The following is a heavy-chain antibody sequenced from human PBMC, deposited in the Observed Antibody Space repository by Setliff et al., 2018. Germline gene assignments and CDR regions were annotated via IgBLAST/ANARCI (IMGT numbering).Heavy chain of an antibody. Sequence: GGSLRLSCAASGFTFTNYWINWVRQAPGKGLEWVANIKQDESEKHYVGSVKGRFTISRDNARNSVYLQMNSLRAEDAAVYYCATSGWYAAFDHWGQGTLVTVSS. V-gene: IGHV3-7*01. CDR2: IKQDESEK. CDR3: ATSGWYAAFDH. J-gene: IGHJ4*02. D-gene: IGHD6-19*01. CDR1: GFTFTNYW.